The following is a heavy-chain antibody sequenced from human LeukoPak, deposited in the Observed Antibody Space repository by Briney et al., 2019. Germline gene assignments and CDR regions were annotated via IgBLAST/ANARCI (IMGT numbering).Heavy chain of an antibody. D-gene: IGHD6-19*01. J-gene: IGHJ4*02. Sequence: SETLSLTCTISGYSIGSGYYWGWIRQPPGKGLEWIGSIYHSGSTYYNPSLKSRVTISLDTSENQFSLKLSSVTAADTAVYYCARDLYSSGWGYFDNWGQGTLVTVSS. V-gene: IGHV4-38-2*02. CDR1: GYSIGSGYY. CDR3: ARDLYSSGWGYFDN. CDR2: IYHSGST.